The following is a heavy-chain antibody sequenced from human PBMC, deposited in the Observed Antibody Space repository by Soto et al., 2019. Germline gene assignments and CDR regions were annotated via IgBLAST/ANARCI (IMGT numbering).Heavy chain of an antibody. J-gene: IGHJ6*02. V-gene: IGHV3-30-3*01. Sequence: AGGSLRLSCAASGFTFISYAMHWVRQAPGKGLEWVAVISYDGSNKYYADSVKGRFTISRDNSKNTLYLQMNSLRAEDTAVYYCARDEFLTGPWYYGMDVWGQGTTVTVSS. CDR3: ARDEFLTGPWYYGMDV. CDR2: ISYDGSNK. CDR1: GFTFISYA. D-gene: IGHD7-27*01.